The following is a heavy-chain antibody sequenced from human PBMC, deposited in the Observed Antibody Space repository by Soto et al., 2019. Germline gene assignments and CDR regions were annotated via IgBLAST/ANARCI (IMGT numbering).Heavy chain of an antibody. CDR1: GGSFSGYY. J-gene: IGHJ4*02. Sequence: SETLSLTCAVYGGSFSGYYWSWIRQPPGKGLEWIGEINHSGSTNYNPSLKSRVTISVDTSKNQFSLKLSSVTAADTAVYYCARGRGNDSSGYYWFDYWGQGTLVTVSS. V-gene: IGHV4-34*01. CDR2: INHSGST. D-gene: IGHD3-22*01. CDR3: ARGRGNDSSGYYWFDY.